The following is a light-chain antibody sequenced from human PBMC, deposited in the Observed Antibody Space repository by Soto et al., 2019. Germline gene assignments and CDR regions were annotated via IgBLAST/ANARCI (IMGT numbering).Light chain of an antibody. V-gene: IGLV1-44*01. Sequence: QSVLTQPASASGTPGQRVTISCSGSSSNIGSNTVNWFQHLPGTAPKLLIYINSQRPSGVPDRFSGSKSGTSASLAISGLQSEDEADYYCAAWDDSLNGYVFGTGTKVTVL. CDR2: INS. CDR3: AAWDDSLNGYV. J-gene: IGLJ1*01. CDR1: SSNIGSNT.